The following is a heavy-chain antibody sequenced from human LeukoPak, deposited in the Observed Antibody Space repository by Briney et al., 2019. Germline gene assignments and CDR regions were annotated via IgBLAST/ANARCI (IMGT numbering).Heavy chain of an antibody. D-gene: IGHD3-10*01. J-gene: IGHJ4*02. Sequence: PGGSLRLSCAASGFTFSNAWMSWVRQAPGKGLEWGGRIKSKTDGGTINYAPRVKGRFTISRDESRNTLYLQMNSLKSEDAAVYYWTHYYGSGLFDYWGEGTLVTVSS. CDR3: THYYGSGLFDY. CDR2: IKSKTDGGTI. CDR1: GFTFSNAW. V-gene: IGHV3-15*01.